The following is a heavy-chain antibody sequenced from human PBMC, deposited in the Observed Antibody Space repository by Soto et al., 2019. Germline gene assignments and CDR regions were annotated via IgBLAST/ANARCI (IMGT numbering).Heavy chain of an antibody. CDR3: ARHRHCTNGVCSHSYYYYMDV. CDR1: GGSISSSSYY. CDR2: IYYSGST. Sequence: SETLSLTCTVSGGSISSSSYYWGWIRQPPGKGLEWIGSIYYSGSTYYNTSLKSRVTISVDTSKNQFSLKLSSVTAADTAVYYCARHRHCTNGVCSHSYYYYMDVWGKGTTVTVSS. V-gene: IGHV4-39*01. D-gene: IGHD2-8*01. J-gene: IGHJ6*03.